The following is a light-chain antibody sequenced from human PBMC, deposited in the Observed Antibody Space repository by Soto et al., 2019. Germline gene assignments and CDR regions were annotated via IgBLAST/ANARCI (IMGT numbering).Light chain of an antibody. CDR1: QSVSSSS. V-gene: IGKV3-20*01. CDR3: QQYGSSPYT. J-gene: IGKJ2*01. Sequence: EIVLTQSQATLSLSPGERATLSGRASQSVSSSSLAWYQRKPGQAPRLLIYGASSRATGIPDRFSGSGSGTDFTLTISRLEPEDFAVDYCQQYGSSPYTFGQGTKLEIK. CDR2: GAS.